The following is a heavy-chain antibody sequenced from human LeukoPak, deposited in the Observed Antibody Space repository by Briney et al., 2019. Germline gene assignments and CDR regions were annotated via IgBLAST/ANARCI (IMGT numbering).Heavy chain of an antibody. CDR2: ISGTGGST. CDR1: GFTFSSYA. D-gene: IGHD3-9*01. Sequence: GGSLRLSCAASGFTFSSYAMTWVRQAPGKGLEWVSAISGTGGSTYYADSVKGRFTISRDNAKNSLYLQMNSLRAEDTAVYYCARDGGPNPPNYDIFWGQGTMVTVSS. CDR3: ARDGGPNPPNYDIF. J-gene: IGHJ3*01. V-gene: IGHV3-23*01.